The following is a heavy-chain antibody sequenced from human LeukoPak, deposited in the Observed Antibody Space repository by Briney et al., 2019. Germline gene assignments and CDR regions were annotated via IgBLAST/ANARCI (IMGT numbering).Heavy chain of an antibody. J-gene: IGHJ5*02. D-gene: IGHD2-15*01. CDR3: ARGRPSFNWFDP. V-gene: IGHV4-59*01. Sequence: SETLSLTCTVSGGSISSYYWSWIRQPPGKGLEWIGYIYYSGSTNYNPSLKSRVTISVDTSKNQFSLKLSSVTAADTAVYYCARGRPSFNWFDPWGQGTLVTVSS. CDR2: IYYSGST. CDR1: GGSISSYY.